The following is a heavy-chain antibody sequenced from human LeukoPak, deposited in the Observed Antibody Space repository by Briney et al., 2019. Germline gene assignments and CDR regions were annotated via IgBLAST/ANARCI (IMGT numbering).Heavy chain of an antibody. D-gene: IGHD6-13*01. Sequence: SETLSLTCTVSGGSISSGGYYWSWIRQHPGQGLKWIGYIYYSGSTYYNPSLKSRVTISVDTSKNQFSLKLSSVTAADTAVYYCARVIRSSDHHDYWGQGTLVTVSS. V-gene: IGHV4-31*03. CDR1: GGSISSGGYY. CDR3: ARVIRSSDHHDY. J-gene: IGHJ4*02. CDR2: IYYSGST.